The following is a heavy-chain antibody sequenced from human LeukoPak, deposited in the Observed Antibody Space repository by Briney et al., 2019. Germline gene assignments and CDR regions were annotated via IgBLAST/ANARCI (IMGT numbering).Heavy chain of an antibody. Sequence: QPGGSLRLSCEASGFTFNSYAMSWVRQAPGKGLEWVSVIYSGGSTYYADSVKGRFTISRDNSKNTLYLQMNSLRAEDTAVYYCARDLTYYDFWSGYAHYGMDVWGQGTTVTVSS. D-gene: IGHD3-3*01. V-gene: IGHV3-53*01. CDR1: GFTFNSYA. J-gene: IGHJ6*02. CDR2: IYSGGST. CDR3: ARDLTYYDFWSGYAHYGMDV.